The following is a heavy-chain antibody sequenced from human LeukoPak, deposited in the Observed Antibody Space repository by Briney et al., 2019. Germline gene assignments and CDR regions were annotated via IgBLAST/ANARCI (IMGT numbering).Heavy chain of an antibody. CDR2: SNAGNGAT. CDR1: GYTFTSYA. CDR3: ARGRPYGMDV. V-gene: IGHV1-3*02. J-gene: IGHJ6*02. Sequence: ASVKVSCKASGYTFTSYAMHWVRQAPGQRLEWMGWSNAGNGATKYSQEFQDRVAITRDTSASTAYMELSSLRSEDMAVYYCARGRPYGMDVWGQGTTVTVSS.